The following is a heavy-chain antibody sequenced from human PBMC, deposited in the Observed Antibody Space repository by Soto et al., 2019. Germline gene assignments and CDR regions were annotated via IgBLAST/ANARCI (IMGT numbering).Heavy chain of an antibody. CDR1: GYSFTSYW. V-gene: IGHV5-51*01. D-gene: IGHD5-18*01. CDR2: IDPGYSDT. Sequence: GESLKISCKGSGYSFTSYWIGWVRQMPGKGLEWMGIIDPGYSDTRYSPSFQGQVTISADKSISTAYLQWSSLKASDSAIFYCARRRSYGYYGMDVWGQGTTGTVSS. J-gene: IGHJ6*02. CDR3: ARRRSYGYYGMDV.